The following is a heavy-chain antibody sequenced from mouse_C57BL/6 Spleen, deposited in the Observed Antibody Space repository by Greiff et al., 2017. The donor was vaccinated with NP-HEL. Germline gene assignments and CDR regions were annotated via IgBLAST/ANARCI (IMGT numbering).Heavy chain of an antibody. CDR3: ARSKDDGYYVIYFDG. Sequence: EVQLQQSGPELVKPGASVKIPCKASGYTFTDYNMDWVKQSHGKSLEWIGDINPNNGSTIYNQKFKGKATLTVDKSSSTAYMELRSLTSEDTAVYYCARSKDDGYYVIYFDGWGKGTTLTVSS. D-gene: IGHD2-3*01. CDR2: INPNNGST. CDR1: GYTFTDYN. J-gene: IGHJ2*01. V-gene: IGHV1-18*01.